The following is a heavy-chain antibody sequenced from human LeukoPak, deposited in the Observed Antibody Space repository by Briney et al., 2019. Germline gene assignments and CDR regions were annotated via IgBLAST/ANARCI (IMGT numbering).Heavy chain of an antibody. Sequence: GGSLRLSCAASGLTFSSYAMSWVRQAPGKGLEWVSAISGSGGSTYYADSVKGRFTISRDNSKNTLYLQMNSLRAEDTAVYYCAKGVGYDSSEDFDYWGQGTLVTVSS. J-gene: IGHJ4*02. V-gene: IGHV3-23*01. CDR2: ISGSGGST. CDR3: AKGVGYDSSEDFDY. D-gene: IGHD3-22*01. CDR1: GLTFSSYA.